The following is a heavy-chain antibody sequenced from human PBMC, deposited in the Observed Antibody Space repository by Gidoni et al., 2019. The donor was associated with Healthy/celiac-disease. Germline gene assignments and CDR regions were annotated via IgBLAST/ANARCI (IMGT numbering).Heavy chain of an antibody. CDR2: IYYSGST. J-gene: IGHJ3*02. V-gene: IGHV4-39*01. Sequence: QLQLQESGPGLVKPSETLSLTCTVSGGSISSSSYYWGWIRQPPGKGLEWIGSIYYSGSTYYNPSLKSRVTISVDTSKNQFSLKLSSVTAADTAVYYCASQDYGDYVWRLGAFDIWGQGTMVTVSS. CDR3: ASQDYGDYVWRLGAFDI. CDR1: GGSISSSSYY. D-gene: IGHD4-17*01.